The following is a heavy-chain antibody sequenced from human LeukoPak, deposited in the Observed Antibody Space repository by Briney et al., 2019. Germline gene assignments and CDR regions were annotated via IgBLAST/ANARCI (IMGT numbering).Heavy chain of an antibody. CDR1: GGTFSSYA. CDR2: IIPIFGTA. D-gene: IGHD2-2*01. Sequence: SVKVSCKASGGTFSSYAISWVRQAPGQGLEWMGGIIPIFGTANYAQKFQGRVTITADESTSTAYMELSSLRSEDTAVYYCASGLYRYCSSTSCYFDYWGQGTLITVSS. CDR3: ASGLYRYCSSTSCYFDY. V-gene: IGHV1-69*13. J-gene: IGHJ4*02.